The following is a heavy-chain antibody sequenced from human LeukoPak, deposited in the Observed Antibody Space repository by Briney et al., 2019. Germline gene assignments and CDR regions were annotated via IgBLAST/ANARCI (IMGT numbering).Heavy chain of an antibody. CDR2: IYSGGST. CDR3: AKYLGYGDYSVPIDY. J-gene: IGHJ4*02. Sequence: GGSLRLSCAASGFTVSSNYMSWVRQAPGKGLEWVSVIYSGGSTYYADSVKGRFTISRDNSKNTLYLQMNSLRAEDTAVYYCAKYLGYGDYSVPIDYWGQGTLVTVSS. V-gene: IGHV3-53*01. CDR1: GFTVSSNY. D-gene: IGHD4-17*01.